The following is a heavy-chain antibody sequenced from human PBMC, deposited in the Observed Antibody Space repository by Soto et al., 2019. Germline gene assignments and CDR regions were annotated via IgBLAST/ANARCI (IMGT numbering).Heavy chain of an antibody. CDR1: GFTFSDYY. D-gene: IGHD2-15*01. CDR3: AGRYCSGGSYYSGFAFDI. Sequence: QVQLVESGGGLVKPGGSLRLSCAASGFTFSDYYMSWIRQAPGKGLEWVSYISSSGSTIYYADSVKGRFTISRDNAKNSLYLQMNSLRAEDTAVYYCAGRYCSGGSYYSGFAFDIWGQGTMVTVSS. V-gene: IGHV3-11*01. J-gene: IGHJ3*02. CDR2: ISSSGSTI.